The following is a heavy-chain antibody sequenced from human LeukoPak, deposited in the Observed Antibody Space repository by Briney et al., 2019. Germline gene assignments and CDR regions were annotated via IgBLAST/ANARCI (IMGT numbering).Heavy chain of an antibody. Sequence: GGSLRLSCAASGFTFSSYWMSWVRQAPGKGLEWVANIKQDGSEKYYVDSVKGRFTISRDNAKNSLYLQMNSLRAEDTAVYYCARGVLLTADAFDIWGQGTMVTVSS. V-gene: IGHV3-7*01. D-gene: IGHD2/OR15-2a*01. CDR1: GFTFSSYW. CDR3: ARGVLLTADAFDI. J-gene: IGHJ3*02. CDR2: IKQDGSEK.